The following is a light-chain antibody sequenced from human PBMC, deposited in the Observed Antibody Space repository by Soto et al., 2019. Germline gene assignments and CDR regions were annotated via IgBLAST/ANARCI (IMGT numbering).Light chain of an antibody. J-gene: IGLJ2*01. CDR2: DVT. CDR3: CSYAGNFSLV. V-gene: IGLV2-11*01. Sequence: QSALTQPRSVSGSPGQSLTISCTGASSDVGGYNYVSWYQQYPGKAPKLMIYDVTKRPSGVPDRFSGSKSGNTASLTISGLPAADEADYYCCSYAGNFSLVFGGGTQLTVL. CDR1: SSDVGGYNY.